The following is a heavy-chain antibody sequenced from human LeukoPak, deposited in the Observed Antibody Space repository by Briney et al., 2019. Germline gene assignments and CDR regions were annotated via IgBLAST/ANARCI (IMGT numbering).Heavy chain of an antibody. V-gene: IGHV4-4*07. D-gene: IGHD6-19*01. CDR1: GGSITIYY. CDR2: IYTSGST. J-gene: IGHJ2*01. CDR3: ARVYSSGWYHWYFDL. Sequence: SETLSLTCTVSGGSITIYYWSWIRQPAGKGLEWIGRIYTSGSTNYNPSLKSRVTMSVDTSKNQFSLKLSSVTAADTAVYYCARVYSSGWYHWYFDLWGRGTLVTVSS.